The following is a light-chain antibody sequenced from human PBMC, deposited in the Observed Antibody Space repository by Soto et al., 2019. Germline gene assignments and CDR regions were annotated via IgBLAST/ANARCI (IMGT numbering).Light chain of an antibody. CDR3: SSYTSSSTLV. J-gene: IGLJ2*01. CDR2: DVS. CDR1: NNDICSYNY. V-gene: IGLV2-14*01. Sequence: QSALTQPASVSGSPGQSITISCTGTNNDICSYNYVSWYQQHPGKAPKLMIYDVSDRPSGVSNRFSGSKSGNTASLTISGLQAEDEADYYCSSYTSSSTLVFGGGTKLTVL.